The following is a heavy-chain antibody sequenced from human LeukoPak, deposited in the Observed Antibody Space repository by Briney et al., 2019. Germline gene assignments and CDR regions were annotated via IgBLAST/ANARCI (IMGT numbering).Heavy chain of an antibody. D-gene: IGHD3/OR15-3a*01. CDR2: ISSVGSSI. CDR1: GFTFSNYE. J-gene: IGHJ4*02. CDR3: AMIAGLWTFDH. V-gene: IGHV3-48*03. Sequence: PGGSLRLSCTGSGFTFSNYEMNWVRQAPGKGLEWLSYISSVGSSINYADSVKGRFSISRDNAKNSLYLHMNGLRADDTAVYYCAMIAGLWTFDHWGQGVLATVSS.